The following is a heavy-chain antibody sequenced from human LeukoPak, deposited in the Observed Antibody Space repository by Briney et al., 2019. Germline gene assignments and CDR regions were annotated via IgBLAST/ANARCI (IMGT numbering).Heavy chain of an antibody. V-gene: IGHV1-2*02. Sequence: ASVKVSCTASGYTFTGYYMHWVRQAPGQGIGWMGWINPNSGGTNYAQKFQGRVTMTRDTSVSIAYMERNRGRSDDTAVYYCARALAAAATHWGQGTLVTVCS. D-gene: IGHD6-13*01. J-gene: IGHJ4*02. CDR1: GYTFTGYY. CDR3: ARALAAAATH. CDR2: INPNSGGT.